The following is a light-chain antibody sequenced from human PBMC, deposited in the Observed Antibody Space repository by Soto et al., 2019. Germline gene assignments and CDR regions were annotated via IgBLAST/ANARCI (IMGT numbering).Light chain of an antibody. CDR2: KAS. CDR3: QQYHSWT. Sequence: DIQMTQSPSSLSASIGDRVTITCQASQNITNNLSWYQQKPGKAPKILIYKASSLESGVPSRFSGSGSGTEFTLTISSLQPDDFATYYCQQYHSWTFGQGTKVDIK. V-gene: IGKV1-5*03. J-gene: IGKJ1*01. CDR1: QNITNN.